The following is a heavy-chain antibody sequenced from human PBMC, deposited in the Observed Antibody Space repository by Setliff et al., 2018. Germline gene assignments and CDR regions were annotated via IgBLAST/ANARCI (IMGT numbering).Heavy chain of an antibody. D-gene: IGHD4-17*01. CDR1: GGSISSGSYY. J-gene: IGHJ3*02. CDR3: ARDPLTTNRRRAFDI. V-gene: IGHV4-61*09. Sequence: SETLSLTCTVSGGSISSGSYYWSWIRQPAGKGLEWIGHIYTSGSTNYNPSPKSRVTISVDTSKNQFSLKLSSVTAADTAVYYCARDPLTTNRRRAFDIWGQGTMVTVSS. CDR2: IYTSGST.